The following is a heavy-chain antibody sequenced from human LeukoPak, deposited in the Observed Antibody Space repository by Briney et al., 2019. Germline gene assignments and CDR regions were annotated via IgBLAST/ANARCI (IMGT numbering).Heavy chain of an antibody. Sequence: PGGSLRLSCAASGFTFRSYSMNSVRQAPGKGLDWVSSISRGGDYTYSVDSVKGRFTISRDNAKDSLYLQLNSLRAEDTAVYYCAREVLDTAMALGYWGQGTLVSVSS. D-gene: IGHD5-18*01. CDR1: GFTFRSYS. CDR2: ISRGGDYT. J-gene: IGHJ4*02. V-gene: IGHV3-21*01. CDR3: AREVLDTAMALGY.